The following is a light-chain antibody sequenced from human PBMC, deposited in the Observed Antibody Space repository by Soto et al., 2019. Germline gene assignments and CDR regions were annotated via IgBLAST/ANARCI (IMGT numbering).Light chain of an antibody. V-gene: IGLV1-40*01. CDR2: GNR. CDR1: TSNLGAGYD. CDR3: QAYDDILTASV. J-gene: IGLJ3*02. Sequence: QSVLTQPPSVSGAPGQRVTLSFTGTTSNLGAGYDVHWYQQLPGAAPKLVIFGNRNRPSGVPERFSGSKSGTSASLAITGLQAEYEADYYCQAYDDILTASVFGGGTKVTVL.